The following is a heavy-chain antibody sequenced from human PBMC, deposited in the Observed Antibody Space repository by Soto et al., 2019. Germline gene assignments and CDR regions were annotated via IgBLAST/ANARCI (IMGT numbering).Heavy chain of an antibody. V-gene: IGHV4-4*02. CDR1: GGSISSGRW. D-gene: IGHD6-13*01. CDR3: ARLGRDSNNSSGYVEEGCFDP. J-gene: IGHJ5*02. Sequence: PSGSLCLTCAVSGGSISSGRWCSWVRQPPGKGLEWIGEIYHSGSTNYKPSLKSRVTISVDKSKNQFSLKLSSVTAADTAVYYCARLGRDSNNSSGYVEEGCFDPWGQGTLVTVSS. CDR2: IYHSGST.